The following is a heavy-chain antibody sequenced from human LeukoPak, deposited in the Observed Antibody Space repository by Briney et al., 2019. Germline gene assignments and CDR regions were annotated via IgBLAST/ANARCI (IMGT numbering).Heavy chain of an antibody. CDR3: VRRGCTSITCYVDY. Sequence: PGGSLRLSCAASGFTFSNYNFKWVRQAPGKGLEWVSSISSNSAYIYYGDSVKGRFTISRDNGKNSLYLQMNSLRAEDTAVYFCVRRGCTSITCYVDYWGQGTLVTVSS. J-gene: IGHJ4*02. CDR2: ISSNSAYI. V-gene: IGHV3-21*01. D-gene: IGHD2-2*01. CDR1: GFTFSNYN.